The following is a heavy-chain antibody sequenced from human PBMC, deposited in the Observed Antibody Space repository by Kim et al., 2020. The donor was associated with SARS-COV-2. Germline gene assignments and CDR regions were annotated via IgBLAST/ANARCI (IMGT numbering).Heavy chain of an antibody. CDR3: ARGIQLWYNERDYFDY. CDR2: INAGNGNT. J-gene: IGHJ4*02. V-gene: IGHV1-3*01. Sequence: ASVKVSCKASGYTFTSYAMHWVRQAPGQRLEWMGWINAGNGNTKYSQKFQGRVTITRDTSASTAYMELSSLRSEDTAVYYCARGIQLWYNERDYFDYWGQGTLVTVSS. D-gene: IGHD5-18*01. CDR1: GYTFTSYA.